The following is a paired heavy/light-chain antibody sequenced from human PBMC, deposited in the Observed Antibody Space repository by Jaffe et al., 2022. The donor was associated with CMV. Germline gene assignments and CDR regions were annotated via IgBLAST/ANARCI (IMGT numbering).Light chain of an antibody. J-gene: IGLJ1*01. V-gene: IGLV2-23*02. CDR3: CSYEGSISYV. Sequence: QSALTQPASVSGSPGQSITISCTGTSSDIGRYNFVSWYQQHPGKAPKLMIYEVSKRPSGVSNRFSGSKSGNTASLTISGLQAEDEADYYCCSYEGSISYVFGTGTEVTVL. CDR1: SSDIGRYNF. CDR2: EVS.
Heavy chain of an antibody. Sequence: EVQLVQSGAEVKKPGESLKISCKGSGYSFSNYWIGWVRQMPGKGLEWMGIIYPGDSDTRYSPSFRGQVTISADKSITTAYVQWSSLEASDTAIYYCARLTYSGTNPTNFDYWGQGTLLTVSS. D-gene: IGHD1-26*01. CDR3: ARLTYSGTNPTNFDY. J-gene: IGHJ4*02. V-gene: IGHV5-51*01. CDR2: IYPGDSDT. CDR1: GYSFSNYW.